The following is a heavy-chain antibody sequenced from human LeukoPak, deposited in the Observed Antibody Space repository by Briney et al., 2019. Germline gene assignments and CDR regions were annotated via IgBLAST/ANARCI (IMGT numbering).Heavy chain of an antibody. V-gene: IGHV1-18*04. Sequence: ASVKVSCKASGYTFTSYGINWVRQAPGQGLEWMAWISVYTNYTNYAQKFQDRVTMTTDTSTSTAYMELRSLRSDDTAVYYCARDPTPTMYGVNNWFDPWGQGTLVIVSS. CDR1: GYTFTSYG. CDR3: ARDPTPTMYGVNNWFDP. J-gene: IGHJ5*02. D-gene: IGHD2-8*01. CDR2: ISVYTNYT.